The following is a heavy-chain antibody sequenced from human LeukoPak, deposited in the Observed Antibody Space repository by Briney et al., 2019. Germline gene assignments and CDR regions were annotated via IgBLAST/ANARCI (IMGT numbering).Heavy chain of an antibody. D-gene: IGHD1-26*01. CDR2: ISAYNGNT. Sequence: RASVKVSCKASGYTFTSYGISWVQQAPGQGLEWMGWISAYNGNTNYAQKLQGRVTMTTDTSTSTAYMELRSLRSDDTAVYYCARDPRSGSYCYYYGMDVWGQGTTVTVSS. J-gene: IGHJ6*02. CDR1: GYTFTSYG. V-gene: IGHV1-18*01. CDR3: ARDPRSGSYCYYYGMDV.